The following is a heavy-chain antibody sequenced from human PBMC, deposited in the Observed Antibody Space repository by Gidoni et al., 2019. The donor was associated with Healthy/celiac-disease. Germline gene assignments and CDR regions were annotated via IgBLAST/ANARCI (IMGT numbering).Heavy chain of an antibody. CDR2: IYYSGST. CDR1: GGSISSSSYY. V-gene: IGHV4-39*01. J-gene: IGHJ5*02. Sequence: QLQLPASGPGLVKPSETLSLTCTVSGGSISSSSYYWGWIRQPPGKGLEWIGSIYYSGSTYYNPSLKSRVTISVDTSKNQFSLKLSSVTAADTAVYYCARQGGSYGTSATCWFDPWGQGTLVTVSS. CDR3: ARQGGSYGTSATCWFDP. D-gene: IGHD1-26*01.